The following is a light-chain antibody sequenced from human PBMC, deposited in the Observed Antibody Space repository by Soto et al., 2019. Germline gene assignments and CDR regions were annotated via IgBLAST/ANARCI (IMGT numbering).Light chain of an antibody. CDR3: QQRSNWPGIT. CDR1: QSVRSN. J-gene: IGKJ5*01. Sequence: EILLTQSPATLSLSPGERATLSCRASQSVRSNLASYQQKPGQAPPILIYDASNRATGVPARFSGSGAGADVTLPISSLEPEDFSVYYCQQRSNWPGITFGQGTQGEIK. CDR2: DAS. V-gene: IGKV3-11*01.